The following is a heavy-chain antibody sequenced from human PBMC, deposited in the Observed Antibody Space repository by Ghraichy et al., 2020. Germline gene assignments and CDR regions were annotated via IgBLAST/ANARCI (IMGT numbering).Heavy chain of an antibody. CDR1: GFTFSSYE. CDR3: ARDRRSDYYDSSGYYGRHYYYGMDV. V-gene: IGHV3-48*03. J-gene: IGHJ6*02. CDR2: ISSSGSTI. Sequence: GGSLRLSCAASGFTFSSYEMNWVRQAPGKGLEWVSYISSSGSTIYYADSAKGRFTISRDNAKNSLYLQMNSLRAEDTAVYYCARDRRSDYYDSSGYYGRHYYYGMDVWGQGTTVTVSS. D-gene: IGHD3-22*01.